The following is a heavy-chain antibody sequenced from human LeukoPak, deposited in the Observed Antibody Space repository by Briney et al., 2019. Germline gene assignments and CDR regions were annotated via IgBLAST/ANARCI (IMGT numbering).Heavy chain of an antibody. CDR3: VRGQRSGRSEYSYYYMDI. J-gene: IGHJ6*03. V-gene: IGHV3-7*01. Sequence: GGSLRLSCAASEFTFSRSWMSWVRQAPGKGLEWVANIDEDGSEKNYVDSVKGRFTISRDNAKNSLFLKMNSLRADDTAVYSCVRGQRSGRSEYSYYYMDIWGNGTTVTVSS. CDR2: IDEDGSEK. CDR1: EFTFSRSW. D-gene: IGHD1-26*01.